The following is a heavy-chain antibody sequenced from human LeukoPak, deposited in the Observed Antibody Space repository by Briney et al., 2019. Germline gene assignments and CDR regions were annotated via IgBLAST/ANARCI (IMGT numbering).Heavy chain of an antibody. CDR3: ARVGGSYYLGYWFDP. J-gene: IGHJ5*02. CDR2: INHSGST. CDR1: GGSFSGYY. Sequence: SETLSLTCAVSGGSFSGYYWSWIRQPPGKGLEWIGEINHSGSTNYNPSLKSRVTISVDTSKNQFSLKLSSVTAADTAVYYCARVGGSYYLGYWFDPWGQGTLVTVSS. V-gene: IGHV4-34*01. D-gene: IGHD1-26*01.